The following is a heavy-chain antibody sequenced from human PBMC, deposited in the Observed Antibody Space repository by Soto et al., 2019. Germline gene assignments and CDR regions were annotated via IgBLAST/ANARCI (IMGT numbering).Heavy chain of an antibody. Sequence: QVQLVQSGAEVKKPGSSVKVSCKASGGTFSSYAISWVRQAPGQGLEWMGGIIPIFGTANYAQKFQGRVTITADESTSTAYMELSSLRSEDTAVYYCARSAYIVVVPAAIGHHYYGMDVWGQGTTVTVSS. J-gene: IGHJ6*02. CDR3: ARSAYIVVVPAAIGHHYYGMDV. CDR2: IIPIFGTA. V-gene: IGHV1-69*01. D-gene: IGHD2-2*01. CDR1: GGTFSSYA.